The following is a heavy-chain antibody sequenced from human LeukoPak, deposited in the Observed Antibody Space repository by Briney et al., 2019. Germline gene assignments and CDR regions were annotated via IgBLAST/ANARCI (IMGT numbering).Heavy chain of an antibody. J-gene: IGHJ4*02. V-gene: IGHV3-30*04. Sequence: GGSLRLSCAASGFNFSNYAMHWVRQAPGKGLEWVAVISYEGNTRHYADSVKGRFTISRDNSKNKHYLQMNSLRAEDTAVYYCARIMVRGVIGYWGQGTLVTVSS. CDR2: ISYEGNTR. CDR1: GFNFSNYA. CDR3: ARIMVRGVIGY. D-gene: IGHD3-10*01.